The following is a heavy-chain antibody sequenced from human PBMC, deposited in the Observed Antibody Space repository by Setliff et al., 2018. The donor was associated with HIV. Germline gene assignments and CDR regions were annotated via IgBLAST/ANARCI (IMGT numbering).Heavy chain of an antibody. CDR3: ARDFHVLGYCSADSCPYDASDV. J-gene: IGHJ3*01. D-gene: IGHD2-15*01. V-gene: IGHV1-69*04. CDR2: IISILGTP. CDR1: GGTFSAYA. Sequence: GASVKVSCKASGGTFSAYAVNWVRQAPGQGLEWMGRIISILGTPNYSHKFQGRVTITADKSTTTTYMELSSLRSDDTAIYYCARDFHVLGYCSADSCPYDASDVWGQGTMVT.